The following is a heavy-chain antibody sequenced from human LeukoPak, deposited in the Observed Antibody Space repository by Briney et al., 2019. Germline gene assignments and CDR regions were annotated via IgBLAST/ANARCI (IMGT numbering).Heavy chain of an antibody. CDR2: IIPIFGTA. CDR1: GGTFSSYA. D-gene: IGHD6-19*01. Sequence: ASVKVSCKASGGTFSSYAISWVRQAPGQGLEWMGGIIPIFGTANYAQKFQGRVTMTSDTSISTAYMELSRLRSDDTAVYYCARGSSGWSFGGYWGQGTLVTVSS. V-gene: IGHV1-69*05. CDR3: ARGSSGWSFGGY. J-gene: IGHJ4*02.